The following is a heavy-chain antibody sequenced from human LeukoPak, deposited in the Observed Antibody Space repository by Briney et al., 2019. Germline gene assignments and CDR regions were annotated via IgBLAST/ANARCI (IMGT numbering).Heavy chain of an antibody. J-gene: IGHJ6*03. D-gene: IGHD3-3*01. CDR1: GYTFTNYD. Sequence: GASVKVSCKASGYTFTNYDSNWVRQATGQGLEWMGWMNPNSGNTGYAQKFQGRVTITRNTSISTAYMELSSLRSEDTAVYYCARAGGLRFLEWSIYYYYMDVWGKGTTVTVSS. CDR3: ARAGGLRFLEWSIYYYYMDV. V-gene: IGHV1-8*03. CDR2: MNPNSGNT.